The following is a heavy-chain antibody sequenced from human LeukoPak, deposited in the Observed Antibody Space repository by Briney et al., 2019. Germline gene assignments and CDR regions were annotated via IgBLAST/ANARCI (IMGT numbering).Heavy chain of an antibody. J-gene: IGHJ3*02. V-gene: IGHV3-48*03. CDR1: GFTFSSYE. CDR2: ISSSGSTI. CDR3: ARDLRSLGDAFDI. Sequence: GRATRLSCAACGFTFSSYEMNWVRQAPGKGLEWVSYISSSGSTIYYADSVKGRFTISRDNAKNSLYLQMNSLRAEDTAVYYCARDLRSLGDAFDIWGQGTMVTVSS. D-gene: IGHD5/OR15-5a*01.